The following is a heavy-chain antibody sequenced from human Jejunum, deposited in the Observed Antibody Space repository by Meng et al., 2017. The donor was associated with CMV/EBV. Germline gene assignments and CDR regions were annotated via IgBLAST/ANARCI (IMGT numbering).Heavy chain of an antibody. J-gene: IGHJ4*02. CDR1: SCYI. CDR2: ISSSTSHK. Sequence: SCYIINWVRQAPGKGLEWVSSISSSTSHKYYADSVKGRFTISRDNAKNSLYLQMNSLRGEDTAVYYCARGRVACSSTSCHRGGLDSWGQGTLVTVSS. D-gene: IGHD2-2*02. V-gene: IGHV3-21*01. CDR3: ARGRVACSSTSCHRGGLDS.